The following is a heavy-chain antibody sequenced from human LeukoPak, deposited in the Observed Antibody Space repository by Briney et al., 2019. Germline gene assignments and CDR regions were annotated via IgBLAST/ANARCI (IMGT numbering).Heavy chain of an antibody. Sequence: PGGSLRLSCTASGFTFGDYAMSWVRQAPGKGLEWVGFIRSKAYGGTTEYAASVKGRFTISRDDSKSIAYLQMNSLKTEDTAVYYCTRTTMVRGVTHYYYYYYYMDVWGKGTTVTISS. V-gene: IGHV3-49*04. CDR3: TRTTMVRGVTHYYYYYYYMDV. CDR1: GFTFGDYA. CDR2: IRSKAYGGTT. J-gene: IGHJ6*03. D-gene: IGHD3-10*01.